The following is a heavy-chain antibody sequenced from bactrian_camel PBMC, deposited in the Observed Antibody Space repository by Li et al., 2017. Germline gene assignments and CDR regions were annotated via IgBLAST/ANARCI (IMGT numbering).Heavy chain of an antibody. V-gene: IGHV3S63*01. CDR3: ARAGTLSCMSLHHSTFTY. CDR1: GFTFDDSD. CDR2: TDRAGRGT. J-gene: IGHJ4*01. Sequence: VQLVESGGGSVQAGETLRLTCTASGFTFDDSDMGWYRQAVGKEREGVAGTDRAGRGTYYADSVKGRFTISQDNAKNTMYLQMNNLQPDDTAMYYCARAGTLSCMSLHHSTFTYWGQGTQVTVS.